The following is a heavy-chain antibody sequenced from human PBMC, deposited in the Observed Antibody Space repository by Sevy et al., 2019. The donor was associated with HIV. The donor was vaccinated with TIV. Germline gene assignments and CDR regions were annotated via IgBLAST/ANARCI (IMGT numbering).Heavy chain of an antibody. CDR3: ARDVEMATIARFDY. J-gene: IGHJ4*02. CDR1: GFTFSSYS. Sequence: GGSLRLSCAASGFTFSSYSMNWVRQAPGKGLEWVSSISSSSSYIYYADSVKGRFTISRDNAKNSLYLQMNSLRAEDTAVYYCARDVEMATIARFDYWGQGTLVTVSS. V-gene: IGHV3-21*01. D-gene: IGHD5-12*01. CDR2: ISSSSSYI.